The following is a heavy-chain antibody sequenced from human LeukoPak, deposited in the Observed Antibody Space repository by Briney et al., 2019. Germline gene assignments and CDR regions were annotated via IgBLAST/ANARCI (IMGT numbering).Heavy chain of an antibody. V-gene: IGHV4-59*11. CDR1: GVSISTHY. D-gene: IGHD6-13*01. CDR3: ARAGTFSSSWYLPYYYYYMDV. CDR2: IYHSGTT. Sequence: SETLSLTCNVSGVSISTHYWSWIRQSPGKGLEWIGFIYHSGTTNYNPSLKSRVTISVDTSKNQFSLKLSSVTAADTAVYYCARAGTFSSSWYLPYYYYYMDVWGKGTTVTVSS. J-gene: IGHJ6*03.